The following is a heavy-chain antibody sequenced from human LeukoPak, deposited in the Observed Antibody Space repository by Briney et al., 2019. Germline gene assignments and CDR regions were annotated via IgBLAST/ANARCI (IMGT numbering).Heavy chain of an antibody. CDR2: IYPSGTT. J-gene: IGHJ4*02. D-gene: IGHD1-14*01. CDR1: GYSTNNGYY. Sequence: SETLSLTCAVSGYSTNNGYYWGWIRQPPGKGLEWIATIYPSGTTYYNPSLKSRVTISVETSKNQFSLKLTSVTAADTAIYYCARRPPAAPFDYWGQGTLVTVSS. V-gene: IGHV4-38-2*01. CDR3: ARRPPAAPFDY.